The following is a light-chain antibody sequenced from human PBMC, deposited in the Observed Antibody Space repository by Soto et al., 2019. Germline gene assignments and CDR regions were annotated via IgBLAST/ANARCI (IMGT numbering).Light chain of an antibody. CDR3: CSYAGSYTWV. CDR1: SSDVGNYNY. Sequence: QSALTQPRSVSGSPGQSVTISCTGTSSDVGNYNYVAWYRQHPGKAPKLMIYDVAQRPSGVPDRFSGSKSGNTAYLTISGLKAEDEADSYCCSYAGSYTWVFGGGTKLTVL. V-gene: IGLV2-11*01. CDR2: DVA. J-gene: IGLJ3*02.